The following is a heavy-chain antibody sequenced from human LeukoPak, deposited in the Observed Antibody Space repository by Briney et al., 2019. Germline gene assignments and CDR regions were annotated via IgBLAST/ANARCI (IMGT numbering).Heavy chain of an antibody. CDR2: ISWEGTST. J-gene: IGHJ4*02. CDR3: AKDTLSYFTNGVCGSFDY. CDR1: GFTFDDYA. Sequence: GGSLRLSCAASGFTFDDYAMHWVRQAPGKGLEWVSLISWEGTSTYYADSVKGRFTISRDNSKNSLYLQMSSLRAEDTALYYCAKDTLSYFTNGVCGSFDYWGQGTLVTVSS. V-gene: IGHV3-43D*03. D-gene: IGHD2-8*01.